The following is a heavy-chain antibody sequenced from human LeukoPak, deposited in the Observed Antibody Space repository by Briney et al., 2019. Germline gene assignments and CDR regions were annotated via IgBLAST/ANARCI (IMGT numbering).Heavy chain of an antibody. CDR2: MNPNSGNT. V-gene: IGHV1-8*01. Sequence: ASVKVSCKASGYTFTSYDINWVRQATGQGLEWMGWMNPNSGNTGYAQKFQGRVTMTWNTSISTAYLYLSSLRSEDTAVYYCARGYTYYDFWSGYSRVSGGNWFDPWGQGTLVTVSS. J-gene: IGHJ5*02. CDR1: GYTFTSYD. CDR3: ARGYTYYDFWSGYSRVSGGNWFDP. D-gene: IGHD3-3*01.